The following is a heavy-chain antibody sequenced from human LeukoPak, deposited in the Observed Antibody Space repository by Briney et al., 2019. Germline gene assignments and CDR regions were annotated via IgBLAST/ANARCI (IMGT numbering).Heavy chain of an antibody. J-gene: IGHJ4*02. Sequence: KPSETLSLTCTVSGDSISDYYWSWIRQPPGKGLEWIGYIYYSGSTSYNPSLKSRVTISVDTSKNQFSLKLSSVTAADTAVYYCAREGDYGSGSYYNPEPTFDYWGQGTLVTVSS. V-gene: IGHV4-59*12. CDR2: IYYSGST. CDR1: GDSISDYY. D-gene: IGHD3-10*01. CDR3: AREGDYGSGSYYNPEPTFDY.